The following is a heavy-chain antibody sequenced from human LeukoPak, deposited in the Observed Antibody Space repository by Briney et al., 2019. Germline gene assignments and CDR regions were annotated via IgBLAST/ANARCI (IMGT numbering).Heavy chain of an antibody. Sequence: SETLSLTCTVSGGSIRSSSYYWGCIRQPPGKGLEWIGSIYYTGSTYYNPSLKSRVIISVDTSRNQFSLKLSSVTAADTAVYYCARGWPGGYFDYRGQGTLVTVSS. J-gene: IGHJ4*02. D-gene: IGHD5-24*01. V-gene: IGHV4-39*07. CDR1: GGSIRSSSYY. CDR3: ARGWPGGYFDY. CDR2: IYYTGST.